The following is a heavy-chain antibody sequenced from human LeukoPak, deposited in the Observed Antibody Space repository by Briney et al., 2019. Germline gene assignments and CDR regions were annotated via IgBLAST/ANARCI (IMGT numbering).Heavy chain of an antibody. CDR2: IYYSGST. CDR3: ARDKGTSYLSSFDY. Sequence: SETLSLTCTVSGGSISSYYWSWIRQPPGKGLEWIGYIYYSGSTNYNPSLKSRVTISVDTSKDQFSLKLSSVTAADTAVYYCARDKGTSYLSSFDYWGQGTLVTVSS. J-gene: IGHJ4*02. D-gene: IGHD6-6*01. CDR1: GGSISSYY. V-gene: IGHV4-59*01.